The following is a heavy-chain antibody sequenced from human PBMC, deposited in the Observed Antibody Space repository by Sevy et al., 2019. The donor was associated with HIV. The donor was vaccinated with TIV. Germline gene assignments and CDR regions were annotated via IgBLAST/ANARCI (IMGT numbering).Heavy chain of an antibody. CDR1: GFTFSSAW. D-gene: IGHD5-12*01. J-gene: IGHJ6*02. CDR3: ITDPGDRGYDEEVRNYYYYGIDV. V-gene: IGHV3-15*01. CDR2: IKSEIDGGAI. Sequence: GGSLRLSCAASGFTFSSAWMSWVRQAPGKGLEWVGRIKSEIDGGAIDYAALVKGRFSISSEDSKNTVYIQMNSLKTEETSVYYGITDPGDRGYDEEVRNYYYYGIDVWGQGTTVTVSS.